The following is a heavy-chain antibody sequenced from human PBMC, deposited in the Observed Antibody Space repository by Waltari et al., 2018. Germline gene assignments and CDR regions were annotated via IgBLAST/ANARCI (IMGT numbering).Heavy chain of an antibody. Sequence: EVQLVESGGGLVKPGGSLRLPCVASGFTFSTYSMNWVRQAPGKGLEWVSSISSSSTYIYYADSVKGRFTMSRDNAKNSLYLQMNSLRAEDTAVYYCARDSSSFDYWGRGTLVTVSS. D-gene: IGHD6-6*01. CDR2: ISSSSTYI. J-gene: IGHJ4*02. CDR1: GFTFSTYS. CDR3: ARDSSSFDY. V-gene: IGHV3-21*01.